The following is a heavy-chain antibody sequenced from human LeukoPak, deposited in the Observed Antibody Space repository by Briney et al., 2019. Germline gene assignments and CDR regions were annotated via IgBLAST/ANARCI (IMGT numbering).Heavy chain of an antibody. Sequence: SETLSLTCTVSGGSISSYYWSWIRQPPGKGLEWIGYIYYSGSTNYNPSLKSRVTISVDTSKNQFSLKLSSVTAADTAVYYCARLHYGSGSYYIDYWGQGTLVTVSS. CDR3: ARLHYGSGSYYIDY. J-gene: IGHJ4*02. CDR2: IYYSGST. D-gene: IGHD3-10*01. CDR1: GGSISSYY. V-gene: IGHV4-59*08.